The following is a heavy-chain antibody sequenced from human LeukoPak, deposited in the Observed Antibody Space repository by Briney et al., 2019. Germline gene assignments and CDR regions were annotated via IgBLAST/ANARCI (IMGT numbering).Heavy chain of an antibody. CDR1: GFTVSSNY. CDR2: IYSGGST. CDR3: ARVFLYDSSGYYSPAFDY. V-gene: IGHV3-66*01. J-gene: IGHJ4*02. D-gene: IGHD3-22*01. Sequence: GGSLRLSCAASGFTVSSNYMSWVRQAPGKGLEWVSVIYSGGSTYYADSVKGRFTISRDNSKNTLYLQMNRLGDEDTAVYYCARVFLYDSSGYYSPAFDYWGQGTLVTVSS.